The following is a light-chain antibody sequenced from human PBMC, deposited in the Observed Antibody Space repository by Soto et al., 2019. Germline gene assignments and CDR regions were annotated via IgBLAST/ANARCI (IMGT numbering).Light chain of an antibody. Sequence: ETVLTQSPGTLSLSPGESATLSCRASQSVSNKYLVWYQQQPGQAPMLLIHGAASRATGIPDRFSGSGSGTDFTLTINRMEPADSAVYYCQQCGSSPYTFGRGTKLEIK. CDR1: QSVSNKY. J-gene: IGKJ2*01. V-gene: IGKV3-20*01. CDR2: GAA. CDR3: QQCGSSPYT.